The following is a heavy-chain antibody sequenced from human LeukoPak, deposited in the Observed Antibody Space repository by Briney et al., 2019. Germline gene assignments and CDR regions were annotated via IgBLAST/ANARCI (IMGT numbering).Heavy chain of an antibody. CDR2: MNPNSGNT. V-gene: IGHV1-8*01. Sequence: ASVKVSCKASGYTFTSYEINWVRQATGQGLEWMGWMNPNSGNTGYAQKFQGRVTMTRNTSISTAYMELSSLRSEDTAVYYCARMLTMVHYYYYGMDVWGQGTTVTVSS. J-gene: IGHJ6*02. CDR3: ARMLTMVHYYYYGMDV. CDR1: GYTFTSYE. D-gene: IGHD4/OR15-4a*01.